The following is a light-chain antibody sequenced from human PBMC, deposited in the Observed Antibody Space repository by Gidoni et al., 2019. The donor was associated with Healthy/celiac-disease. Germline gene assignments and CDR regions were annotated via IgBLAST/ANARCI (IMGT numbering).Light chain of an antibody. CDR3: QQYNNWPRT. Sequence: ELVMTQSPATLSVSPGERATLSCRASQSVSSNLAWYQQKPGQAPRLLIYGASTRATGIPARFSGSGSGTYFTLTISSLQSEDFAVYYCQQYNNWPRTFGQGTKVEIK. CDR1: QSVSSN. V-gene: IGKV3-15*01. J-gene: IGKJ1*01. CDR2: GAS.